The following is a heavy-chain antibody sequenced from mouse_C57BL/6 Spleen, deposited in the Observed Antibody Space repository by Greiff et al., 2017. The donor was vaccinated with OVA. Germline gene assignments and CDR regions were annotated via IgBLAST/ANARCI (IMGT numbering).Heavy chain of an antibody. CDR1: GYTFTSYW. V-gene: IGHV1-50*01. J-gene: IGHJ3*01. D-gene: IGHD2-3*01. CDR3: ARRRAYDGYSFAY. Sequence: VQLQQPGAELVKPGASVKLSCKASGYTFTSYWMQWVKQRPGQGLEWIGEIDPSDSYTNYNQKFKGKATLTVDTSSSTAYMQLSSLTSEDSAVYDGARRRAYDGYSFAYWGQGTLVTVSA. CDR2: IDPSDSYT.